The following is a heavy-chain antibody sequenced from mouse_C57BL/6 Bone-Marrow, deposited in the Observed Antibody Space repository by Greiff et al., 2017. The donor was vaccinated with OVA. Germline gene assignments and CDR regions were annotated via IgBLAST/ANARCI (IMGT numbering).Heavy chain of an antibody. CDR1: GYTFTDYN. J-gene: IGHJ2*01. D-gene: IGHD2-3*01. CDR3: ARNGYYLYYFDY. CDR2: INPNNGGT. Sequence: EVKLQESGPELVKPGASVKIPCKASGYTFTDYNMDWVKQSHGKSLEWIGDINPNNGGTIYNQKFKGKATLTVDKSSSTAYMELRSLTSEDTAVYYCARNGYYLYYFDYWGQGTTLTVSS. V-gene: IGHV1-18*01.